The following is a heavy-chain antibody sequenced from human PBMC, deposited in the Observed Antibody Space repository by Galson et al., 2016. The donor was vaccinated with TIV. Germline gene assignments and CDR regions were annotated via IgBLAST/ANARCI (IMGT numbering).Heavy chain of an antibody. D-gene: IGHD6-6*01. Sequence: SLRLSCAASRIDFSSYGMHWVRQAPGKGLEWVALIWYDGSNEDYSDSVKGRFTISRDNSINMLYLQMNSLRVEDTAVYYCARESSIPPRHYGMDVWGQGTTVTVS. CDR2: IWYDGSNE. CDR3: ARESSIPPRHYGMDV. V-gene: IGHV3-33*01. J-gene: IGHJ6*02. CDR1: RIDFSSYG.